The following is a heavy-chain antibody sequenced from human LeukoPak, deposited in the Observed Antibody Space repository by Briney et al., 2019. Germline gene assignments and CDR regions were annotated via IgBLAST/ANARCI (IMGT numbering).Heavy chain of an antibody. CDR3: ARSYSGSYYFDY. CDR1: GGSFSGYY. V-gene: IGHV4-34*01. CDR2: INHSGST. D-gene: IGHD1-26*01. Sequence: SETLSLTCAVYGGSFSGYYWSWIRQPPGKGLEWIGEINHSGSTNYNPSLKSRVTISVDTSKNQFSLKLSSVTAADTAVYYCARSYSGSYYFDYWGQGTLVTVSS. J-gene: IGHJ4*02.